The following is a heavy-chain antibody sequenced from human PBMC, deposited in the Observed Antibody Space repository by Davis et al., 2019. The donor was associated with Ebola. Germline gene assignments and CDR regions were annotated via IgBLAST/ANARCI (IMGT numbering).Heavy chain of an antibody. V-gene: IGHV1-18*01. D-gene: IGHD2-2*01. J-gene: IGHJ5*02. CDR3: ARELRGYCTSSSCNNWFDP. CDR1: GGTFSSYA. Sequence: ASVKVSCKASGGTFSSYAISWVRQTPGQGLEWMGWINTYKGNTDYAQNLQGRVTMTTDTSTSTAYMELTSLRSDDTAVYYCARELRGYCTSSSCNNWFDPWGQGTLVTVSS. CDR2: INTYKGNT.